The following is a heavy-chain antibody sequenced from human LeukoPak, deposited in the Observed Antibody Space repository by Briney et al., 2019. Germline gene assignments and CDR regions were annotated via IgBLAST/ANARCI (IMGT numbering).Heavy chain of an antibody. CDR1: GGSISSSSYY. J-gene: IGHJ3*01. CDR2: IYYSGST. V-gene: IGHV4-39*01. Sequence: SETLSLTYTVSGGSISSSSYYWGWIRQPPGKGLEWIGSIYYSGSTYYNPSLKSRVTISVDTSKNQLSLKLSSVTAADTAVYYCARQYYDSSGYSLLNLWGQGTMVTVSS. D-gene: IGHD3-22*01. CDR3: ARQYYDSSGYSLLNL.